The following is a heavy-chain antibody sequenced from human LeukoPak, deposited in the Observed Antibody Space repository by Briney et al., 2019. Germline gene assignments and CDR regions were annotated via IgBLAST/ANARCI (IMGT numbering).Heavy chain of an antibody. CDR2: ISGDGGIT. CDR3: AKDTAIARIATAWGYFDL. D-gene: IGHD6-13*01. J-gene: IGHJ2*01. V-gene: IGHV3-43*02. CDR1: GFTFDDYA. Sequence: PGGSLRLSCAASGFTFDDYAVHWVRQVPGKGLEWVSLISGDGGITYSGDSVKGRFTISRDNSKNSLFLQMNSLRTEDTALYYSAKDTAIARIATAWGYFDLWGRGTLVTVSS.